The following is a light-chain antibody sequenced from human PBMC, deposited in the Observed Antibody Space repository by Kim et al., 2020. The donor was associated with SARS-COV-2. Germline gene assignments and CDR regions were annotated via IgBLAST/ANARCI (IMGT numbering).Light chain of an antibody. V-gene: IGKV3-20*01. J-gene: IGKJ1*01. CDR3: QQYGTSPQA. Sequence: FSPGETATLSCRASQSVSDNYLAWYQQKPGQAPRLLIYGASSRATGIPDRFSGSGSGTDFALTISRLEAEDFAVYYCQQYGTSPQAFGQGTKVDIK. CDR2: GAS. CDR1: QSVSDNY.